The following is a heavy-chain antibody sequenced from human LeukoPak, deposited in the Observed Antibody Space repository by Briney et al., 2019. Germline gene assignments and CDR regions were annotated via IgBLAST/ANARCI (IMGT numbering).Heavy chain of an antibody. CDR1: GGSISSYY. CDR2: IYYSGST. D-gene: IGHD3-22*01. J-gene: IGHJ4*02. Sequence: SETLSLTCTVSGGSISSYYWSWIRQPPGKGLEWIGYIYYSGSTNYNPSLKSRVTISVDTSKNQFSLKLSSVTAADTAVYYCARVRPAVYDSSGTSFDYWGQGTLVTVSS. V-gene: IGHV4-59*01. CDR3: ARVRPAVYDSSGTSFDY.